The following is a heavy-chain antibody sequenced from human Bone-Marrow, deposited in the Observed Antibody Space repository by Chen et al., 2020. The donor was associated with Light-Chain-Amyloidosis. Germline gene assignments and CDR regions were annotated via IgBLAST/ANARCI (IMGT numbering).Heavy chain of an antibody. CDR1: GDSITSSPYF. CDR3: ARHPRYLDWFDP. CDR2: VFSTGTT. Sequence: QLQLQESGPGLVKPSETLSLTCTVSGDSITSSPYFWGWIRQSPGNGLEWIGTVFSTGTTYYNPSLKSRLTISVDTSKNQFSLKLSSVTAADTAVYYCARHPRYLDWFDPWGQGTLVIVSS. J-gene: IGHJ5*02. D-gene: IGHD3-16*02. V-gene: IGHV4-39*01.